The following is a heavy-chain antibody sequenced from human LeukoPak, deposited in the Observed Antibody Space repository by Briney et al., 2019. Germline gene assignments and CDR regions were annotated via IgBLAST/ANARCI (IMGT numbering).Heavy chain of an antibody. CDR2: ISYDGSNK. CDR1: GFTFSSYG. D-gene: IGHD3-10*01. CDR3: ARKLKVPGEPLDY. Sequence: PGGSLRLSCEASGFTFSSYGIHWVRQAPGKGLEWVAVISYDGSNKYYADSVKGRFTISRDNSKNTRYLQMNSLRAEDTAVYYCARKLKVPGEPLDYWGQGTLVTVSS. J-gene: IGHJ4*02. V-gene: IGHV3-30-3*01.